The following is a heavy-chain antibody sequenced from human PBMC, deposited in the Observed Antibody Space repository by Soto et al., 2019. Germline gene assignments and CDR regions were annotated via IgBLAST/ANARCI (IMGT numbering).Heavy chain of an antibody. CDR2: IYYSGST. V-gene: IGHV4-31*03. CDR1: GGSISSGGYY. Sequence: PSETLSLTCTVSGGSISSGGYYWSWIRQHPGKGLEWIGYIYYSGSTYYNPSLKSRVTISVDTSKNQFSLKLSSVTAADTAVYYCARVEKGIYYFDYWGQGTLVTVPQ. D-gene: IGHD3-3*01. J-gene: IGHJ4*02. CDR3: ARVEKGIYYFDY.